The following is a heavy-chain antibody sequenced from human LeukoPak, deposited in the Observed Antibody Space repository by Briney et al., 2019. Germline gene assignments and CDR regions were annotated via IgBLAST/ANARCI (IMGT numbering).Heavy chain of an antibody. V-gene: IGHV3-23*01. J-gene: IGHJ5*02. Sequence: PGGSLRLSCAASGFTFSSYAMSWVRQAPGKGLEGVSAISGSGGSTYYADSVKGRFTISRDNSKNTLYLQMNSLRAEDTAVYYCASHSSSWTYNWFDPWGQGTLVTVSS. CDR1: GFTFSSYA. CDR2: ISGSGGST. CDR3: ASHSSSWTYNWFDP. D-gene: IGHD6-13*01.